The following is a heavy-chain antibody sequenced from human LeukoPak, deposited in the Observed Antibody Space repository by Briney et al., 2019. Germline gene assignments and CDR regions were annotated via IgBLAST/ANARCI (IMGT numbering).Heavy chain of an antibody. CDR1: GFTFSSYA. CDR2: ISSNGGST. Sequence: GGSLRLSCAASGFTFSSYAMHWVRLAPGKGLEYVSAISSNGGSTYYANSVKGRFTISRDNSKNTLYLQMGSLRAEDMAVYYCATANDFWSGYFPPGDVWGKGTTVTVSS. J-gene: IGHJ6*04. D-gene: IGHD3-3*01. CDR3: ATANDFWSGYFPPGDV. V-gene: IGHV3-64*01.